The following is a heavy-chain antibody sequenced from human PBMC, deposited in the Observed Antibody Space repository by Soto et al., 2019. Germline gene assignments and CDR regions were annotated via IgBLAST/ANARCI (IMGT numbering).Heavy chain of an antibody. D-gene: IGHD4-17*01. Sequence: EVQVVESGGGLIQPWGSLRLSCAASGFNVNSSYMTWIRQAPGKGLQWVADISSGGTTKYSDSVRGRFSISRDMSKNTLYLQMNSLRVEYTAIYACARQFPSDNYGNRLDPLGQGALVTVSA. J-gene: IGHJ5*02. CDR2: ISSGGTT. CDR3: ARQFPSDNYGNRLDP. CDR1: GFNVNSSY. V-gene: IGHV3-53*01.